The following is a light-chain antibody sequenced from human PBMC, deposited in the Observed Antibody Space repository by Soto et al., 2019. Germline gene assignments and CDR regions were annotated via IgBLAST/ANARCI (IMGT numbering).Light chain of an antibody. CDR1: QSVSSSY. CDR3: LQYGSSLPWT. J-gene: IGKJ1*01. V-gene: IGKV3-20*01. Sequence: EIVLTQSPGTLSLSPGERATLSCRASQSVSSSYLAWYQQKPGQAPRLLIYGASSRATGIPDRFSGSGSGTDFTLTISRLEPEDFAVYYCLQYGSSLPWTFGQGTKV. CDR2: GAS.